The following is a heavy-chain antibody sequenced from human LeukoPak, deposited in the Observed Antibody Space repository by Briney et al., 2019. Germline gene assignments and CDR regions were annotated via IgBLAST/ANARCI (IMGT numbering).Heavy chain of an antibody. D-gene: IGHD5-12*01. V-gene: IGHV7-4-1*02. Sequence: ASVKVSCKASGYTFTTFAINWVRQAPGQGLEWMGWINTNTGNPTDAQGFTGRFVFSLDTSVSTAYLQISSLKAEDTAVYYCARDLGYSGYISVFDYWGQGTLVTVSS. CDR3: ARDLGYSGYISVFDY. CDR1: GYTFTTFA. CDR2: INTNTGNP. J-gene: IGHJ4*02.